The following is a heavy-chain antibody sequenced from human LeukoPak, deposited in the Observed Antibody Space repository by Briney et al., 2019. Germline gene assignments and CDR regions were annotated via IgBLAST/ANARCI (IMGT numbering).Heavy chain of an antibody. V-gene: IGHV3-21*01. Sequence: GGSLRLSCAASGFTFSSYSMNWVRQAPGKGLEWVSSISSSSSYIYYADSVKGRFTISRDNAKNSLYLQMNSLRAEDTAVYYCARDRLIAAAWTDFDYWGQGTLVTVSS. CDR2: ISSSSSYI. D-gene: IGHD6-13*01. CDR3: ARDRLIAAAWTDFDY. J-gene: IGHJ4*02. CDR1: GFTFSSYS.